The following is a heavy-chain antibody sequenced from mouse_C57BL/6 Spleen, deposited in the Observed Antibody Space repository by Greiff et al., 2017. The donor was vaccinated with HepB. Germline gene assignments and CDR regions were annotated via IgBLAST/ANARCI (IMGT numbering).Heavy chain of an antibody. Sequence: VKLLESRPELVKPGASVKLSCKASGYTFTSYDINWVKQRPGQGLEWIGWIYPRDGGTKYNEKFKAKATLTVDQSSSTAYMELNSLTSEDSAVYFCARTMVTTGLFAYWGQGTLVTVSA. CDR2: IYPRDGGT. D-gene: IGHD2-2*01. CDR3: ARTMVTTGLFAY. J-gene: IGHJ3*01. CDR1: GYTFTSYD. V-gene: IGHV1-85*01.